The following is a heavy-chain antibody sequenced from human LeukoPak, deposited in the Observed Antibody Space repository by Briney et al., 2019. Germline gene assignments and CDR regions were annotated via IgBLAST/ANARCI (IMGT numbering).Heavy chain of an antibody. CDR1: GGSISSYY. D-gene: IGHD2-21*02. Sequence: SETLSLTCTVSGGSISSYYWSWIRQPPGKGLEWIGYIYYNGSTNYNPSLKSRVTISVDTSKNQFSLKLSSVTAADTAVYYCARDLTALAFDIWGQGTMVTVSS. V-gene: IGHV4-59*01. CDR3: ARDLTALAFDI. J-gene: IGHJ3*02. CDR2: IYYNGST.